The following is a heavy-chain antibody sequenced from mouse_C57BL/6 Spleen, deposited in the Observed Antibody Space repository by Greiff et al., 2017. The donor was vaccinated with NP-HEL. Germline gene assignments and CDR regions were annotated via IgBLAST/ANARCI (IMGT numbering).Heavy chain of an antibody. D-gene: IGHD1-1*01. V-gene: IGHV1-47*01. CDR2: FHPYNDDT. J-gene: IGHJ3*01. Sequence: VQVVESGAELVKPGASVKMSCKASGYTFTTYPIEWMKQNHGKSLEWIGNFHPYNDDTKYNEKFKGKATLTVEKSSSTVYLELSRLTSDDSAVYYCARGYYGSSQAWFAYWGQGTLVTVSA. CDR1: GYTFTTYP. CDR3: ARGYYGSSQAWFAY.